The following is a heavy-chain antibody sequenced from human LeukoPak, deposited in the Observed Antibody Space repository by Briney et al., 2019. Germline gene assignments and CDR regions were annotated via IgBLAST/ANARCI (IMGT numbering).Heavy chain of an antibody. Sequence: ASVKVSCKASGYTFTNYGVSWVRQAPGQGLEWMGWINAYNGNTHYAQNLQGRLTMTTDTSTSMAFMELRSLRPDDTAVYFCARWGLVAPGTYYYYYMDVWGRGTTVTVSS. D-gene: IGHD2-2*01. CDR3: ARWGLVAPGTYYYYYMDV. CDR1: GYTFTNYG. CDR2: INAYNGNT. J-gene: IGHJ6*03. V-gene: IGHV1-18*01.